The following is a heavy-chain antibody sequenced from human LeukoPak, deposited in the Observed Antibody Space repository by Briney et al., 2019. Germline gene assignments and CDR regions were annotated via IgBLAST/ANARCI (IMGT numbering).Heavy chain of an antibody. CDR2: INHSGST. D-gene: IGHD2-21*02. Sequence: PSETLSLTCAVYGGSFSGYYWSWIRQPPGKGLEWTGEINHSGSTNYNPSLKSRVTISVDTSKNQFSLKLSSVTAADTAVYYCASLVVVTANDYWGQGTLVTVSS. CDR1: GGSFSGYY. V-gene: IGHV4-34*01. J-gene: IGHJ4*02. CDR3: ASLVVVTANDY.